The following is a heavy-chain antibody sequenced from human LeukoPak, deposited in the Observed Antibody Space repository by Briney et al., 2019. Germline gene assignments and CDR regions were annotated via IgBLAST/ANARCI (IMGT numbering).Heavy chain of an antibody. D-gene: IGHD3-9*01. CDR3: ARGPYYDILTGYAN. V-gene: IGHV3-7*03. J-gene: IGHJ4*02. Sequence: GGSLRLSCAASGFTFSSYWMNWVRQAPGKGLEWVANIKQDGSEKYYVDSVKGRFTISRDNAKNSLYLQMNSLRAEDTAVYYCARGPYYDILTGYANWGQGTLVTVSS. CDR1: GFTFSSYW. CDR2: IKQDGSEK.